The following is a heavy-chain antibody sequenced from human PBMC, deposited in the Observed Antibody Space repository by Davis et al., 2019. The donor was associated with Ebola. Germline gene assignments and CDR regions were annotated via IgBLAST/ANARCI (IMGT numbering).Heavy chain of an antibody. V-gene: IGHV3-15*07. CDR1: GFSFNEAW. CDR3: STDPARGY. Sequence: GESLKISCAASGFSFNEAWTWMNWVRHAPGKGLEWVGRIRSKTNGGIIDYAAFVEGRFIISRDDSKNTLFLQINSLRTEDTAVYYCSTDPARGYWGQGTLVNVSS. J-gene: IGHJ4*02. CDR2: IRSKTNGGII.